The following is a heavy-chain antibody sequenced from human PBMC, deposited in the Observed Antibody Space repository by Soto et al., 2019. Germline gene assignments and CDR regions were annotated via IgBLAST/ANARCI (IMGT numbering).Heavy chain of an antibody. CDR3: ARGHCSGGSCYPALWYYYYYMDV. D-gene: IGHD2-15*01. J-gene: IGHJ6*03. CDR1: GGTFSSYA. V-gene: IGHV1-69*05. Sequence: GASVKVSCKASGGTFSSYAISWVRQAPGQGLEWMGGINPIFGTTSYAQKFQGRVTMTRNTSISTAYMELSSLRSEDTAVYYCARGHCSGGSCYPALWYYYYYMDVWGKGTTVTVS. CDR2: INPIFGTT.